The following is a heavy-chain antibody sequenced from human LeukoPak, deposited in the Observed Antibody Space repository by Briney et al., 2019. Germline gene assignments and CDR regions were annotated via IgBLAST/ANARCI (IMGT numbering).Heavy chain of an antibody. J-gene: IGHJ4*02. Sequence: GGSLRLSCAASGFTFSSYSMNWVRQAPGKGLEWVSYISSSSSTIYYADSVKGRFTISRDNAKNSLYLQMNSLRAEDTAVYYCARARYGSGSYYRLDYWGQGTLVTVSS. CDR1: GFTFSSYS. V-gene: IGHV3-48*01. D-gene: IGHD3-10*01. CDR2: ISSSSSTI. CDR3: ARARYGSGSYYRLDY.